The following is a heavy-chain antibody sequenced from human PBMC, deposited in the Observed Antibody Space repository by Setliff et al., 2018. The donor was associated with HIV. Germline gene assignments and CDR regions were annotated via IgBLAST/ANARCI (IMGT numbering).Heavy chain of an antibody. CDR3: ARHAPSVDDYDSTNSGAEDAFDI. CDR2: LFYSGIT. D-gene: IGHD3-22*01. Sequence: LSLTCTVSGGSVSSDTNYWDWIRQPPGKGLEWIGSLFYSGITYYTPSLKRRLTIAVDTSKNQFSLKLTSVSAADTAVYYCARHAPSVDDYDSTNSGAEDAFDIWGQGTMVTVSS. V-gene: IGHV4-39*01. CDR1: GGSVSSDTNY. J-gene: IGHJ3*02.